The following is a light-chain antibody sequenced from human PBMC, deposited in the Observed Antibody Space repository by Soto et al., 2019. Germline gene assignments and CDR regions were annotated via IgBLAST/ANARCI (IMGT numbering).Light chain of an antibody. CDR3: QKYSSAPLT. Sequence: DIQMTQSPSSLSASVGDRVTISCRASQVISSYLAWYQQKPGKVPTLLIYAASTLQSGVPSRFSGSGSGTDFTLTISNLQPEDFATYYCQKYSSAPLTFGGGTKVEI. J-gene: IGKJ4*01. CDR1: QVISSY. CDR2: AAS. V-gene: IGKV1-27*01.